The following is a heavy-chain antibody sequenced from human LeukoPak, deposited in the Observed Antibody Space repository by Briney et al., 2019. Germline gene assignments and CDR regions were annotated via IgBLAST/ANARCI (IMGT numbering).Heavy chain of an antibody. D-gene: IGHD3-10*01. CDR3: ARQYYYGSGSYHGDDAFDI. CDR2: ISAYNGNT. V-gene: IGHV1-18*01. CDR1: GYTFSNYG. J-gene: IGHJ3*02. Sequence: GASVQVSCKASGYTFSNYGISWVRQAPGQGLEYMGWISAYNGNTHYAQKFQGRVTLTTDTSTSTAHMELRSLRFDDTAVYYCARQYYYGSGSYHGDDAFDIWGLGTMVTASS.